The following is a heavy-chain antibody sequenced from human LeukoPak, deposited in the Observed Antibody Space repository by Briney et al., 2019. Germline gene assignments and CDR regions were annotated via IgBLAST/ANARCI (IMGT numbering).Heavy chain of an antibody. CDR1: RYTFTSHD. J-gene: IGHJ4*02. D-gene: IGHD2-2*01. CDR2: MNPNSGNT. CDR3: ARAGGYCGSTSCPYYFDY. Sequence: ASVKVSCKASRYTFTSHDINWVRQATGQGLEWMGWMNPNSGNTGYAQKLQGRVTMTRNTSITTAYMELSSLRSEDTAVYYCARAGGYCGSTSCPYYFDYWGQGTPVTVSS. V-gene: IGHV1-8*01.